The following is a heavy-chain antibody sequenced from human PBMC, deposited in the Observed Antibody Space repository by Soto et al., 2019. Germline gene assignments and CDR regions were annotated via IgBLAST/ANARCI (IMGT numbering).Heavy chain of an antibody. CDR1: GGSISSYY. CDR2: INHSGST. D-gene: IGHD3-3*01. V-gene: IGHV4-34*01. J-gene: IGHJ6*03. Sequence: SETLSLTCTVSGGSISSYYWSWIRQPPGKGLEWIGEINHSGSTNYNPSLKSRVTISVDTSKNQFSLKLSSVTAADTAVYYCARASPYYDFWSGYLTPNYYYYYMDVWGKGTTVTVSS. CDR3: ARASPYYDFWSGYLTPNYYYYYMDV.